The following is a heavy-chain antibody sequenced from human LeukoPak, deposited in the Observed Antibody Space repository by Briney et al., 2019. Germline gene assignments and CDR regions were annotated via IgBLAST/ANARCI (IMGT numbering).Heavy chain of an antibody. CDR1: GFTFSSYW. V-gene: IGHV3-7*01. J-gene: IGHJ4*02. D-gene: IGHD6-13*01. CDR3: AREIGRAAGTHY. Sequence: GGSLRLSCAASGFTFSSYWTSWVRQAPGKGLEWVANIKQDGSEKYYVDSVKGRFTISRDNAKNSLYLQMNSLRAEDTAVYYCAREIGRAAGTHYWGQGTLVTVSS. CDR2: IKQDGSEK.